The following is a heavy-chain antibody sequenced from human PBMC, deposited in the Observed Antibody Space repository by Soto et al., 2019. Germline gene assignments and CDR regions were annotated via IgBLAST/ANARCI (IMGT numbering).Heavy chain of an antibody. J-gene: IGHJ6*02. CDR1: GGSISSSNC. Sequence: QVQLQESGPGLVKPSGTLSLTCAVSGGSISSSNCWSWVRQPPGKGLEWIGEIYHSGSTNFNPSRTSRVSISVDKSKNQFSLKLNSVTAADTAVYYCARVSGSYYYGMDVWGQGTTVTVSS. V-gene: IGHV4-4*02. CDR3: ARVSGSYYYGMDV. CDR2: IYHSGST.